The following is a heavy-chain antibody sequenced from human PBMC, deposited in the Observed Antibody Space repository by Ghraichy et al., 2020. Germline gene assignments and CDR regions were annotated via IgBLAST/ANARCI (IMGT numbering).Heavy chain of an antibody. CDR2: IYHSGST. CDR3: AREYRYSSDWYFDY. Sequence: SETLSLTCTVSGDSLSSGGYYWSWIRQHPGKGLEWIGNIYHSGSTYYNPSLKSRVTISVDTSKNQFSLKLGSVTAADTAVYYCAREYRYSSDWYFDYWGQGTLVTVSS. D-gene: IGHD6-25*01. V-gene: IGHV4-31*03. CDR1: GDSLSSGGYY. J-gene: IGHJ4*02.